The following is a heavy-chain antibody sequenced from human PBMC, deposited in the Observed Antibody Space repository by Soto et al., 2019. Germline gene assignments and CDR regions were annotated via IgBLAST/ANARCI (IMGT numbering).Heavy chain of an antibody. CDR1: GASVSSSIC. J-gene: IGHJ6*02. D-gene: IGHD2-2*01. V-gene: IGHV4-4*02. Sequence: SETLSLTCAVSGASVSSSICWSWVRQAPGKGLEWIGEIYHSGTFHYNPSPASRVSVSVDKSRNQLSLNLKSVTAADTAVYYCVRSVPAATWQYSGMDVWGQGTTVTVSS. CDR2: IYHSGTF. CDR3: VRSVPAATWQYSGMDV.